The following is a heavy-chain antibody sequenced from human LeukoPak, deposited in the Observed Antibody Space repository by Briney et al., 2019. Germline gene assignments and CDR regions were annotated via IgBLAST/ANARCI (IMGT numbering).Heavy chain of an antibody. CDR2: INPNSGGT. CDR1: SYSFTSYG. Sequence: ASVKVSCKASSYSFTSYGFSWVRQASGQGLEWMGWINPNSGGTNYAQKFQGRVTMTRDTSISTAYMELSRLRSDDTAVYYCAIGAAADDNYYYYYMDVWGKGTTVTVSS. J-gene: IGHJ6*03. V-gene: IGHV1-2*02. CDR3: AIGAAADDNYYYYYMDV. D-gene: IGHD6-13*01.